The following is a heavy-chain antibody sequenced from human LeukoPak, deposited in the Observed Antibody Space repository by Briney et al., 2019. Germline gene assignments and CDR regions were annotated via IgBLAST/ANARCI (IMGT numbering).Heavy chain of an antibody. D-gene: IGHD3-10*01. CDR2: IGAYNGNT. Sequence: ASVKLSRKASGYTFTSYGISWVRQAPGQGLEGMGWIGAYNGNTNYAQKLPGRVTMTTDTSTSTAYMELRGLRSDDTAVYYRARDRHTRFITMVRGVIMAFDYWGQGTLVTVSS. CDR3: ARDRHTRFITMVRGVIMAFDY. CDR1: GYTFTSYG. J-gene: IGHJ4*02. V-gene: IGHV1-18*01.